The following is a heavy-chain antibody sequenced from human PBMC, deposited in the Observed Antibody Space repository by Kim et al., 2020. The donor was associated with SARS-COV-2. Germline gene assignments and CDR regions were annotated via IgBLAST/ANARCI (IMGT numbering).Heavy chain of an antibody. V-gene: IGHV3-23*01. J-gene: IGHJ6*02. CDR3: AKCGPVTVARTGYSKKYYGMDV. Sequence: GGSLRLSCAASGFTFSSYAMSWVRQAPGKGLEWVSAISGSGGSTYYADSVKGRFTISRDNSKNTLYLQMNSLRAEDTAVYYCAKCGPVTVARTGYSKKYYGMDVCAKGPRSPSP. CDR2: ISGSGGST. CDR1: GFTFSSYA. D-gene: IGHD4-17*01.